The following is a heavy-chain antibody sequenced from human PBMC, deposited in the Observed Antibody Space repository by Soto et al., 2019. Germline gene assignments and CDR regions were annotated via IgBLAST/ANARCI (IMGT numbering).Heavy chain of an antibody. J-gene: IGHJ6*02. CDR3: AREHPLDIVVVPAAIGPYYGMDV. V-gene: IGHV1-69*13. D-gene: IGHD2-2*02. CDR1: GGTFSSYA. CDR2: ITPIFGTA. Sequence: SVKVSCKASGGTFSSYAISWVRQAPGQGLEWMGGITPIFGTANYAQKFQGRVTITADESTSTAYMELSSLRSEDTAVYYCAREHPLDIVVVPAAIGPYYGMDVWGQGTTVTVSS.